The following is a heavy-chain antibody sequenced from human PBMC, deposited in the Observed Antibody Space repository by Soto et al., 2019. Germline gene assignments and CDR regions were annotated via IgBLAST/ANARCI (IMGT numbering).Heavy chain of an antibody. J-gene: IGHJ4*02. CDR2: ISAYNGNT. D-gene: IGHD6-13*01. CDR3: VRKRGRWGAAAGSDFDY. CDR1: GYTFTRYG. V-gene: IGHV1-18*01. Sequence: GASVKVSCKASGYTFTRYGISWVRQAPGQGLEWMGWISAYNGNTNYAQKLQGRVTMTTDTSTSTAYMELRSLRSDDTAVYYCVRKRGRWGAAAGSDFDYWGQGTLVTVSS.